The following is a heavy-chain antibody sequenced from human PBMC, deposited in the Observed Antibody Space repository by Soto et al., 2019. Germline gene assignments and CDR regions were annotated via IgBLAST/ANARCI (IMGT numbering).Heavy chain of an antibody. CDR2: IIPIFGTA. J-gene: IGHJ4*02. CDR3: ARSSGDYYFPPFDF. D-gene: IGHD3-22*01. V-gene: IGHV1-69*13. Sequence: ASVKVSCKASGGTFSSYAISWVRQAPGQGLEWMGGIIPIFGTANYAQKFQGRVTITADESTSTTYMELSSLRSEDTAVYYCARSSGDYYFPPFDFWGQGTLVTVSS. CDR1: GGTFSSYA.